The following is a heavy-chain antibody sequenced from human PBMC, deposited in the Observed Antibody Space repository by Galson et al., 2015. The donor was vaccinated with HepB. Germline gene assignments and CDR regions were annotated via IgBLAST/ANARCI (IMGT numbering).Heavy chain of an antibody. CDR3: TKGASGWNNYFDY. CDR1: GFSFDDYA. Sequence: SLRLSCAASGFSFDDYAMHWVRQAPGKGLEWVSGISWNSNNIGYADSVKGRFTISRDNVKNSLFLQMNSLRSEDTAFYYCTKGASGWNNYFDYWGQGTLVTVSS. D-gene: IGHD6-19*01. V-gene: IGHV3-9*01. J-gene: IGHJ4*02. CDR2: ISWNSNNI.